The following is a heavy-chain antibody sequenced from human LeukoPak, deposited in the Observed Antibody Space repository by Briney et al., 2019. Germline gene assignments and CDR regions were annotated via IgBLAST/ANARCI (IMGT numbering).Heavy chain of an antibody. CDR2: ICGSGGST. CDR1: GFTLSSYA. D-gene: IGHD4-17*01. Sequence: GGSLRLSCAPSGFTLSSYAMSWGRQAPGKGLEWVSAICGSGGSTYYADSVKGRFTISRDNSKNTRYLQMNSLRAEDTAVYYCAKGRVTTSSYYYYYMDVWGKGTTVTVSS. CDR3: AKGRVTTSSYYYYYMDV. J-gene: IGHJ6*03. V-gene: IGHV3-23*01.